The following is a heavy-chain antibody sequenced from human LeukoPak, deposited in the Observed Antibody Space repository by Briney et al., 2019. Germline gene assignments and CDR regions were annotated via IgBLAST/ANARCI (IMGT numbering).Heavy chain of an antibody. CDR2: ISSSSSYI. V-gene: IGHV3-21*01. J-gene: IGHJ6*03. CDR1: GFTFSTYN. D-gene: IGHD1-1*01. Sequence: GGSLRLSCAASGFTFSTYNMNWVRQAPGKGLEWVSSISSSSSYIYYADSVKGRFTISRDNAKNSLILQMNSLRAEDTAVYYCARVSWFPGTSYFYMDVWGKGTTVTVSS. CDR3: ARVSWFPGTSYFYMDV.